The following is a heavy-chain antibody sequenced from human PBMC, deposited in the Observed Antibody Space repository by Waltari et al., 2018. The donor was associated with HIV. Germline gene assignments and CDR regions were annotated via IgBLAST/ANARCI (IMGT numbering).Heavy chain of an antibody. CDR1: GGPVSSGSYY. CDR3: ARGHGMDV. CDR2: IYYRGSP. V-gene: IGHV4-61*01. Sequence: QVQLQESGPGLVKPSETLSLPCPVSGGPVSSGSYYWSWIRQPPGKGLEWIGYIYYRGSPTYNPSLKSRVTISVDTSKNQFSLKLSSVTAADTAVYYCARGHGMDVWGQGTTVTVSS. J-gene: IGHJ6*01.